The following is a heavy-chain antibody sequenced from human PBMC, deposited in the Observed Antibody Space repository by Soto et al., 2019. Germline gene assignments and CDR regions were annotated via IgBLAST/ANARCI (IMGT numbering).Heavy chain of an antibody. D-gene: IGHD2-8*02. CDR2: MNQHGSDI. V-gene: IGHV3-7*03. Sequence: EVQLVESVGDLVQPWGSLSLSCAASGFTFSSYWMAWVRQSPGKGLEWVASMNQHGSDIQYVDSVRGRFTISRDNARNLLYLQMHNIRVEDTAIYYCATDTYCPATCYRGHGNWGQGTLVTVSS. CDR1: GFTFSSYW. J-gene: IGHJ4*02. CDR3: ATDTYCPATCYRGHGN.